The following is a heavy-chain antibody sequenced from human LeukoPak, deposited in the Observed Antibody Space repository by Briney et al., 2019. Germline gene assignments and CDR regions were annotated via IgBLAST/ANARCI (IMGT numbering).Heavy chain of an antibody. CDR1: GFTFSNYA. D-gene: IGHD4-17*01. V-gene: IGHV3-23*01. Sequence: PGGSLRLSCAASGFTFSNYAMSCVRQAPGKGLEWVSAISASGGSTYYADSVRGGFTISRDNSKNTLYMQMNSLRAEDTAIYYCAKFNAMTTLTPFDYWGQGTLVTVSP. CDR2: ISASGGST. J-gene: IGHJ4*02. CDR3: AKFNAMTTLTPFDY.